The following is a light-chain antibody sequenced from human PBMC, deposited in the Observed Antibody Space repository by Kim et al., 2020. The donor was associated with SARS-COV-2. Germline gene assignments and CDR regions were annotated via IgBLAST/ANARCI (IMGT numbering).Light chain of an antibody. J-gene: IGLJ1*01. Sequence: QRVTISCTVSSSNSGAGYDVHWYQQRPGTAPKLLIYANTNRPSGVPDRFAGSKSGTSASLAITGLQTEDEADYYCQSYDRSLSDYVFGTGTKVTVL. CDR1: SSNSGAGYD. CDR2: ANT. CDR3: QSYDRSLSDYV. V-gene: IGLV1-40*01.